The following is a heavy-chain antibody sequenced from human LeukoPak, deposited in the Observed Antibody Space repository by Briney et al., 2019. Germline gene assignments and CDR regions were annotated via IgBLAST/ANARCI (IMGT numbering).Heavy chain of an antibody. J-gene: IGHJ6*03. CDR3: ARGSAGTDYYYYNYMVV. CDR2: IYPVDSDT. CDR1: GYRFTSYW. V-gene: IGHV5-51*01. D-gene: IGHD6-13*01. Sequence: GESLKISCKGSGYRFTSYWIGWVRQIPGKGLEWMGIIYPVDSDTTYSPSFQDQVTISADKSISTAYLQWSSLKASDTAMYYCARGSAGTDYYYYNYMVVWGKGTTVTVSS.